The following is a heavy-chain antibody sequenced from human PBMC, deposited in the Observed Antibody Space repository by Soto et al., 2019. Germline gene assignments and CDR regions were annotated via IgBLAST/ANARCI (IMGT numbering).Heavy chain of an antibody. V-gene: IGHV4-39*01. CDR2: IYYSGST. D-gene: IGHD6-13*01. CDR1: GGSISSSSYY. CDR3: ARHPLSSSFYYYGMDV. Sequence: SETLSLTCTVSGGSISSSSYYWGWIRQPRGKGLEWIGSIYYSGSTYYNPSLKSRVTISVDASKNQFSLKLSSVTAADTAVYYCARHPLSSSFYYYGMDVWGQGTTVTVS. J-gene: IGHJ6*02.